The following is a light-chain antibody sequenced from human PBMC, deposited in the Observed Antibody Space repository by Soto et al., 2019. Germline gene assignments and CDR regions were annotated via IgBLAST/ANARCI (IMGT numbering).Light chain of an antibody. CDR2: DAS. J-gene: IGKJ4*01. V-gene: IGKV3-11*01. CDR1: QSVTNH. Sequence: EIVLTQSPATLSLSPGERATLSCRASQSVTNHLAWYQQKPGQTPRLLIYDASNRAAGVPARFSGSGSGTDFTLTISSLEPEDFAVYYCQQRSNWPQLTFGGGTKVDIK. CDR3: QQRSNWPQLT.